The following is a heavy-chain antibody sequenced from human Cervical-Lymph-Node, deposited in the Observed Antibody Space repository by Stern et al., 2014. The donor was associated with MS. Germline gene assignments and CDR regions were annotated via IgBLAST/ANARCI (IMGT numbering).Heavy chain of an antibody. D-gene: IGHD4-17*01. CDR1: GYSFTSYW. V-gene: IGHV5-51*03. J-gene: IGHJ4*02. CDR2: IFPGDSDT. CDR3: ARPKDYGDFKN. Sequence: VQLVQSGAEVKKPGESLKISCQGSGYSFTSYWIGWVRQMAGKGLEWMGSIFPGDSDTRYSPSFQGPVTISADKSNRTSYLQWSSLKASDTAMYYCARPKDYGDFKNWGQGTLVTVSS.